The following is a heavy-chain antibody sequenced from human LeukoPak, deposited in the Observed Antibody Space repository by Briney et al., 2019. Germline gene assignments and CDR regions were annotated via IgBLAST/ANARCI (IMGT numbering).Heavy chain of an antibody. CDR2: ISHSGST. CDR3: ASRPLYYDYVWGSYY. V-gene: IGHV4-34*01. Sequence: SETLSLTCAVYGGSFSGYYWSWIRQPPGNGLEWIGEISHSGSTNYNPSLKSRVTISVDTSKNQFSLKLSSVTAADTAVYYCASRPLYYDYVWGSYYWGQGTLVTVSS. J-gene: IGHJ4*02. CDR1: GGSFSGYY. D-gene: IGHD3-16*01.